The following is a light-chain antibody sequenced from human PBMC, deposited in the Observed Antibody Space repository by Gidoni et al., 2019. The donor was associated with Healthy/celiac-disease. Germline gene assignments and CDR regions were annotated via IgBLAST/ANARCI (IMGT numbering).Light chain of an antibody. V-gene: IGLV1-51*02. CDR2: ENN. CDR1: SSNIGNNY. J-gene: IGLJ2*01. CDR3: ETWDSSLSPGNVV. Sequence: QSVLTQPPSVSAAPGQKVTISCSGSSSNIGNNYVSWYQQLPGTAPKLLIYENNKRPLGISERFSGSKSGTSATLGITGLQTGDEADYYCETWDSSLSPGNVVFGGGTKLTVL.